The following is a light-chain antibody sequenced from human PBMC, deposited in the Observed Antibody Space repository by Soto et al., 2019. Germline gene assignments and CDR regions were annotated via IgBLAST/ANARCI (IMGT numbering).Light chain of an antibody. CDR1: ESISGY. V-gene: IGKV1-39*01. CDR3: QQSYSTPRT. CDR2: AAS. J-gene: IGKJ1*01. Sequence: PMSQSQSSLSASVGDRVTISCRASESISGYLHWYQQKPGKAPKLMIYAASSLQSGVPSRFSGSGSGTDCTLTISSLQPEDVATYYCQQSYSTPRTFGQGTKVDIK.